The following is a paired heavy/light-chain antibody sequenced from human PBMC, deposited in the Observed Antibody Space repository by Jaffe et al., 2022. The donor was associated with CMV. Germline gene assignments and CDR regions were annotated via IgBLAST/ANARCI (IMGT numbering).Light chain of an antibody. CDR3: QQYYSTPYT. J-gene: IGKJ2*01. V-gene: IGKV4-1*01. Sequence: DIVMTQSPDSLAVSLGERATINCKSSQSVLYNSNNKNYLAWFQQKPGQPPKLLVYWASTRESGVPDRFSGSGSGTDFTLTISSLQAEDVAVYYCQQYYSTPYTFGQGTNLEIK. CDR2: WAS. CDR1: QSVLYNSNNKNY.
Heavy chain of an antibody. CDR3: ARDAATILKYAMDV. Sequence: QVQLVQSGAEVKKPGASVKVSCKASGYTFTGYYIHWVRQAPGQGPEWMGWIRPSSGVTTYAQKFQGRVTMTRDTSISTAYMELSSLRSDDTAVYYCARDAATILKYAMDVWGQGTTVTVSS. J-gene: IGHJ6*02. CDR1: GYTFTGYY. D-gene: IGHD3-3*01. CDR2: IRPSSGVT. V-gene: IGHV1-2*02.